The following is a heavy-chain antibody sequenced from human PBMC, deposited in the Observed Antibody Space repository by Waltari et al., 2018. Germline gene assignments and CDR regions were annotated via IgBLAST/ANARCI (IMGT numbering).Heavy chain of an antibody. D-gene: IGHD3-3*01. CDR2: ISSSGSTI. CDR1: GFTFSSYE. CDR3: ATDNYDFWSGYIGAFDI. J-gene: IGHJ3*02. Sequence: EVQLVESGGGLVQPGGSLRLSCAASGFTFSSYEMNWVRQAPGKGLEWVSYISSSGSTIYYADSVKGRFTISRDNAKNSLYLQMNSLRAEDTAVYYCATDNYDFWSGYIGAFDIWGQGTMVTVSS. V-gene: IGHV3-48*03.